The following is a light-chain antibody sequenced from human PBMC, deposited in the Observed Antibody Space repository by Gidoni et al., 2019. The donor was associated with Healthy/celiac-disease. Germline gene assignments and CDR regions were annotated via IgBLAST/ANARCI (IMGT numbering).Light chain of an antibody. V-gene: IGKV3-11*01. CDR3: QQRSNWPRT. CDR2: DAS. Sequence: EIALTQSPATLSLSPGERATLSCRASQCVSSYLAWYQQKPGQAPRLLIYDASNRATGIPARFSGSGSGTDFTLTISSLEPEDFAVYYCQQRSNWPRTFGQGTKVEIK. CDR1: QCVSSY. J-gene: IGKJ1*01.